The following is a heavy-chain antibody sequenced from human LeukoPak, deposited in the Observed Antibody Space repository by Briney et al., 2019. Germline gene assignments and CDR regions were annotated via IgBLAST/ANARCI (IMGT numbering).Heavy chain of an antibody. CDR2: VSYDGSDK. CDR3: VKDASGDYSH. J-gene: IGHJ4*02. D-gene: IGHD4-11*01. CDR1: GFTFSNYA. Sequence: GGSLRLSCAASGFTFSNYAMSWVRQAPGKGLEWVALVSYDGSDKYYADSVKGRFTISRDNSKNTLYLQMSSLRAEDTAVYYCVKDASGDYSHWGQGTLVTVSS. V-gene: IGHV3-30*18.